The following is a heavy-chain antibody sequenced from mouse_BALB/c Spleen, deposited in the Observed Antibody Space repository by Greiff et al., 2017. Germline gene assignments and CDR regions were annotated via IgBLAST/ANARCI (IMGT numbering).Heavy chain of an antibody. Sequence: EVKLMESGPGLVKPSQSLSLTCTVTGYSITSDYAWNWIRQFPGNKLEWMGYISYSGSTSYNPSLKSRISITRDTSKNQFFLQLNSVTTEDTATYYCSTARATDYAMDYWGQGTSVTVSS. V-gene: IGHV3-2*02. CDR2: ISYSGST. D-gene: IGHD3-2*01. CDR1: GYSITSDYA. CDR3: STARATDYAMDY. J-gene: IGHJ4*01.